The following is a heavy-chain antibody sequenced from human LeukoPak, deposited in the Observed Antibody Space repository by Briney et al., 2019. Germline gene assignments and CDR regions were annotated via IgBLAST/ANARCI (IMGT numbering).Heavy chain of an antibody. Sequence: GGSLRPSCAASGFTFNRNDMNWVRQAPGKGLEWVSYISSTSITMYYADSVKGRFTISRDNAKNSLYLQMNSLRADDTAVYYCARETILAVAGDFWGQGTLVTVSS. D-gene: IGHD6-19*01. V-gene: IGHV3-48*01. CDR1: GFTFNRND. CDR3: ARETILAVAGDF. J-gene: IGHJ4*02. CDR2: ISSTSITM.